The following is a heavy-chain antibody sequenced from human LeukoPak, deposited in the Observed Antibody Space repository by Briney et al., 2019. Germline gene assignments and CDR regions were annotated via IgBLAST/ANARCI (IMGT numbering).Heavy chain of an antibody. D-gene: IGHD2-15*01. CDR1: GFAFSSYR. Sequence: GSLRLSCGASGFAFSSYRMTWLRQAPGKGLEFVANIEPAGSATYYADSVKGRFTISRDNTKNLLYLQMNSLTAEDSAVYHCGRFGYVSAVDPWGQGALVTVSS. V-gene: IGHV3-7*01. CDR2: IEPAGSAT. J-gene: IGHJ5*02. CDR3: GRFGYVSAVDP.